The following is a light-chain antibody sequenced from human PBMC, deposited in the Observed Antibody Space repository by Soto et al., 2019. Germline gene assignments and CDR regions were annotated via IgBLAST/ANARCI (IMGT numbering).Light chain of an antibody. Sequence: QSVLTQPASVSGSPGQSITISCTGTSSDVGGYDYVSWYQQHPGKAPKLMIYEVANRPSGFSNRFSGSKSGNTASLTISGLQAEDEADYYCGSYASSLYVFGTGTKLTAL. CDR3: GSYASSLYV. CDR1: SSDVGGYDY. V-gene: IGLV2-14*01. J-gene: IGLJ1*01. CDR2: EVA.